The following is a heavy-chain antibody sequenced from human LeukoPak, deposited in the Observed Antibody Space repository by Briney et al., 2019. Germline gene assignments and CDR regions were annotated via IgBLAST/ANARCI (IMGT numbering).Heavy chain of an antibody. Sequence: GGSLRLSCAASGSTFSSFGMHWVRQAPGRGLEWVATIWYDGTTTYYADSVKGRFTISRDDSKNTVYLQMNSLRAEDTATYYCAKDTLAYYFDYWGQGTLVTVSS. V-gene: IGHV3-33*06. J-gene: IGHJ4*02. CDR2: IWYDGTTT. CDR3: AKDTLAYYFDY. CDR1: GSTFSSFG.